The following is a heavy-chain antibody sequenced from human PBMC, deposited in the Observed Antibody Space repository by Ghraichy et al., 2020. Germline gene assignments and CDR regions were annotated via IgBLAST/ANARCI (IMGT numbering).Heavy chain of an antibody. J-gene: IGHJ6*02. D-gene: IGHD6-6*01. CDR1: GGSFSGYS. V-gene: IGHV4-34*01. CDR2: INHSGST. CDR3: ASLEYSSSQGGMDV. Sequence: SETLSLTCAVYGGSFSGYSWSWIRQRPGKGLEWIGEINHSGSTNYNPSLKSRVTISVDTSKNQFSLKLSSVTAADTAVYYCASLEYSSSQGGMDVWGQGTTVTVSS.